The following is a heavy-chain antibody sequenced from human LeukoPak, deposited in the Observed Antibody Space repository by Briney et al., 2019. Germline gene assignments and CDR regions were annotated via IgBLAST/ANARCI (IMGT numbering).Heavy chain of an antibody. CDR3: AKHAGSYYYYSMDV. V-gene: IGHV3-23*01. Sequence: GGSLRLSCAASGFTFSNYAMTWVRQAPGKGLEWVSGMSSGTGSTYYADSVKGRFTISRDNSKNTLYLQMNSLRAEDTAVYYCAKHAGSYYYYSMDVWGQGTLVTVSS. CDR1: GFTFSNYA. J-gene: IGHJ6*02. D-gene: IGHD3-10*01. CDR2: MSSGTGST.